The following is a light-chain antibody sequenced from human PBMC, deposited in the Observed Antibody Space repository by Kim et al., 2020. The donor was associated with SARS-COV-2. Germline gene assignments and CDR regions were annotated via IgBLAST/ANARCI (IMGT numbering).Light chain of an antibody. CDR3: QQHSNWPLT. CDR2: DRS. V-gene: IGKV3-11*01. J-gene: IGKJ4*01. CDR1: QCVSTC. Sequence: WCRGEKASLPSMASQCVSTCVVWYQQKPGQAPSLLMYDRSSSATGIPARFSGSGSGTDFTLTISSLEPEDFAVYYCQQHSNWPLTFGGGTKLEI.